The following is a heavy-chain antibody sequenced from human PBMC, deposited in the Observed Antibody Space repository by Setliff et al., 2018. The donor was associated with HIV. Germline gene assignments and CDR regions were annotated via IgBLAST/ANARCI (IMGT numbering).Heavy chain of an antibody. CDR1: GYTFTSYD. D-gene: IGHD2-21*01. Sequence: GASVKVSCQASGYTFTSYDINWVRQATGQGLEWMGWMNPNSGNTGYAQKFQGRVTMTRNTSISTAYMELSSLRSEDTAVYYCASIATRAQPGRAFDIWGQGTMVTVSS. CDR3: ASIATRAQPGRAFDI. V-gene: IGHV1-8*01. J-gene: IGHJ3*02. CDR2: MNPNSGNT.